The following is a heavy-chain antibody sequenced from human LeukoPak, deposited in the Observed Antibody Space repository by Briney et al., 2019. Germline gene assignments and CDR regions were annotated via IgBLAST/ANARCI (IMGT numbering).Heavy chain of an antibody. V-gene: IGHV3-53*01. Sequence: GGSLRLSCTASGFTFGDYAMSWFRQAPGKGLEWVSVIYSGGSTYYADSVKGRFTISRDNSKNTLYLQMNSLRAEDTAVYYCAREGANAFDIWGQGTMVTVSS. CDR2: IYSGGST. J-gene: IGHJ3*02. CDR3: AREGANAFDI. D-gene: IGHD3-16*01. CDR1: GFTFGDYA.